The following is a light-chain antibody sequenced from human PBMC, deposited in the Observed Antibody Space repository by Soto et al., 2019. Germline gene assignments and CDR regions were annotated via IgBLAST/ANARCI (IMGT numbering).Light chain of an antibody. Sequence: QSALTQPPSASGTPGQRVTISCSGSGSSIGTNTVNWYRQLLGTAPKLLIYGDNQRPSGVPDRFSGSKSGTSASLAISGLQSEDEAEYYCAAWDGSLNNVLFGGGTKLTVL. CDR3: AAWDGSLNNVL. J-gene: IGLJ2*01. V-gene: IGLV1-44*01. CDR2: GDN. CDR1: GSSIGTNT.